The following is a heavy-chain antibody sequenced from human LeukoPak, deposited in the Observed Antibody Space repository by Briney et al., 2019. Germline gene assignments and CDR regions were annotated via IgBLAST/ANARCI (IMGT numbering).Heavy chain of an antibody. CDR3: ARYSSSWSTFDY. J-gene: IGHJ4*02. CDR1: GFTFSSYS. CDR2: ISSSGSTI. V-gene: IGHV3-48*04. Sequence: GGSLRLSCAASGFTFSSYSMNWVRQAPGKGLEWVSYISSSGSTIYYADSVKGRFTISRDNAKNSLYLQMNSLRAEDTAVYYCARYSSSWSTFDYWGQGTLVTVSS. D-gene: IGHD6-13*01.